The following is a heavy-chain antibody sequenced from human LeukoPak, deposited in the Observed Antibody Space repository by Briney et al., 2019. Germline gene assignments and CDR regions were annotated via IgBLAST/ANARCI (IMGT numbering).Heavy chain of an antibody. CDR2: ISGSAHNT. V-gene: IGHV3-23*01. CDR1: GFTFSTYA. D-gene: IGHD3-3*01. CDR3: ARDFSDFWSGYYVWDDY. J-gene: IGHJ4*02. Sequence: GGSLRLACAASGFTFSTYAMNWVRQAPGKGLEWVSAISGSAHNTYYADSVKGRFTISRDNSKNTLYLQMNSLRAEDTAVYYCARDFSDFWSGYYVWDDYWGQGTLVTVSS.